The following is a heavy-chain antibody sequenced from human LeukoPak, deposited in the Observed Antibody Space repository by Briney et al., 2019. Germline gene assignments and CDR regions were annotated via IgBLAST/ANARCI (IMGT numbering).Heavy chain of an antibody. CDR1: GGSINNYY. J-gene: IGHJ4*02. Sequence: PSETLSLTCTVSGGSINNYYWSRIRQPPGKGLEWIGYIYYSGSTNYNPSLKSRVTISVDTSKNQFSLKLSSLTAADTAVYYCARHRGSGYPYFDYWGQGTPVTVSS. V-gene: IGHV4-59*01. CDR3: ARHRGSGYPYFDY. CDR2: IYYSGST. D-gene: IGHD3-22*01.